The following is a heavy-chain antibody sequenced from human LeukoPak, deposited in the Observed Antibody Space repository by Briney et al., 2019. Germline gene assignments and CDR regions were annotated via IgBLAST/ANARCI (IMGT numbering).Heavy chain of an antibody. Sequence: QPGGSLRLSCAASGFTFSSYGMHWVRQAPGKGLEWVAVIWYDGSNKYYADSVKGRFTISRDNSKNTLYLQMNSLRAEDTAMYYCAKAGCSSTSCLGYNWFDPWGQGTLVTVSS. V-gene: IGHV3-33*06. CDR2: IWYDGSNK. D-gene: IGHD2-2*01. J-gene: IGHJ5*02. CDR1: GFTFSSYG. CDR3: AKAGCSSTSCLGYNWFDP.